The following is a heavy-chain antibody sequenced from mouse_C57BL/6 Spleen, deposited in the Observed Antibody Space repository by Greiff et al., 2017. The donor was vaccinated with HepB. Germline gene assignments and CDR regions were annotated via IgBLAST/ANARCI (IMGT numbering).Heavy chain of an antibody. J-gene: IGHJ3*01. Sequence: EVQLQQSGPELVKPGASVKISCKASGYSFTDYNMNWVKQSNGKSLEWIGVINPNYGTTSYNQKFKGKATLTVDQSSSTADMQLNSLTSEASAVYYCARGRMVTTGAWFAYWGQGTLVTVSA. CDR2: INPNYGTT. D-gene: IGHD2-2*01. CDR1: GYSFTDYN. V-gene: IGHV1-39*01. CDR3: ARGRMVTTGAWFAY.